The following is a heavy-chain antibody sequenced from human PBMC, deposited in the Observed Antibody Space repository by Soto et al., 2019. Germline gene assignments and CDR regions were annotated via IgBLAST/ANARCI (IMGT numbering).Heavy chain of an antibody. D-gene: IGHD2-2*01. V-gene: IGHV3-23*01. CDR3: AKDHNIVVVPAALFYYYGMDG. Sequence: GGSLRLSCAASGFTFSSYAMSWVRQAPGKGLEWVSAISGSGGSTYYADSVKGRFTISRDNSKNTLYLQMNSLRAEDTAVYYCAKDHNIVVVPAALFYYYGMDGWGQGTTVTVSS. CDR2: ISGSGGST. CDR1: GFTFSSYA. J-gene: IGHJ6*02.